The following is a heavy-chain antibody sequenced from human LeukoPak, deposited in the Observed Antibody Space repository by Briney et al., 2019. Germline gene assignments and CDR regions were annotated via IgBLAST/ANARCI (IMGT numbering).Heavy chain of an antibody. J-gene: IGHJ4*02. CDR3: AKLSGYDYYFDY. CDR2: ISGSGGST. CDR1: GFTFSSYA. Sequence: WGSLRLSCAASGFTFSSYAMSWVRQAPGKGLEWVSAISGSGGSTYYADSVRGRFTISRDNSKNTLYLQMNSLRVEDTAVYYCAKLSGYDYYFDYWGQGTLVTVSS. V-gene: IGHV3-23*01. D-gene: IGHD5-12*01.